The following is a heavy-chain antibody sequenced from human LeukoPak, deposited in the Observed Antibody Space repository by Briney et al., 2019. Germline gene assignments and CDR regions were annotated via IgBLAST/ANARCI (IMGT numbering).Heavy chain of an antibody. CDR1: GLTFSSYA. V-gene: IGHV3-23*01. Sequence: GGSLRLSCAASGLTFSSYAMSWVRQAPGKGLEWVSAISGSGGSIYYADSVKGRFTISRDNSKNTLYLQMNSLRAEDTAEYYCAKGLHSSSWYRGVDYWGQGTLVTVSS. D-gene: IGHD6-13*01. CDR2: ISGSGGSI. CDR3: AKGLHSSSWYRGVDY. J-gene: IGHJ4*02.